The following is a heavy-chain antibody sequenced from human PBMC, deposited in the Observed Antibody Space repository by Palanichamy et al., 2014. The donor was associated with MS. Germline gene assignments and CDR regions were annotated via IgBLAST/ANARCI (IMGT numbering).Heavy chain of an antibody. J-gene: IGHJ4*02. Sequence: EVQLVESGGGLGTGLGGPVRLSCAASGFTFSSYAMTWVRQAPGEGLEWVSAISGSGGITYYADSVKGRFTISRDNSKNTLYLQMNNLRAEDTAVYYCAKGNSYDGQLQGDYWGQGTLVTVSS. CDR2: ISGSGGIT. V-gene: IGHV3-23*04. CDR1: GFTFSSYA. CDR3: AKGNSYDGQLQGDY. D-gene: IGHD4-23*01.